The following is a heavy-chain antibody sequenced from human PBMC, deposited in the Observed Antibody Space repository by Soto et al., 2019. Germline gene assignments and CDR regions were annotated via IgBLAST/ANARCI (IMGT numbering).Heavy chain of an antibody. CDR3: ARYGNSGHDYYYGMAV. CDR2: IFSNDEK. J-gene: IGHJ6*02. Sequence: QVTLKESGPVLVKPTETLTLTCTVSGFSLNYGRMAVSWIRQPPGRALEWLAHIFSNDEKSYTTSLKSRLTISKDTSKSQVVLTMTNMDPADTATYYCARYGNSGHDYYYGMAVWGRGTTVPVSS. V-gene: IGHV2-26*01. CDR1: GFSLNYGRMA. D-gene: IGHD6-25*01.